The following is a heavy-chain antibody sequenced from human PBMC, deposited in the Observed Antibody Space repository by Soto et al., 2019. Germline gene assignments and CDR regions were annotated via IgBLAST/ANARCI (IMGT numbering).Heavy chain of an antibody. V-gene: IGHV3-21*01. Sequence: PAGSLRLSCAASGFTFSDYSMSWVRQAPGKGLEWVSSFYSSTNYIYQAESVRGRFTISRDNAKNSLYLQMDSLRVEDTAVYYCARDLGVGPSNFWGQGTLVTVPQ. CDR2: FYSSTNYI. D-gene: IGHD3-3*01. CDR3: ARDLGVGPSNF. J-gene: IGHJ4*02. CDR1: GFTFSDYS.